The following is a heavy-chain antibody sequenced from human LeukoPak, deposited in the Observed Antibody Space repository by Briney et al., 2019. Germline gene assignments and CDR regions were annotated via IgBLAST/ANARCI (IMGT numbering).Heavy chain of an antibody. Sequence: GGPLRLSCAASGFTFSSYSMNWVRQAPGKGLEWVSSISSSSSYIYYADSVKGRFTISRDNAKNSLYLQMNSLRAEDAAVYYCARDRTSGCSGGSCYNGGFDYWGQGTLVTVSS. CDR2: ISSSSSYI. D-gene: IGHD2-15*01. V-gene: IGHV3-21*01. J-gene: IGHJ4*02. CDR3: ARDRTSGCSGGSCYNGGFDY. CDR1: GFTFSSYS.